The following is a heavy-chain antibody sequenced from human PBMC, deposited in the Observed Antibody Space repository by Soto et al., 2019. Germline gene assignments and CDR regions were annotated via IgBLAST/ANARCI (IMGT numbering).Heavy chain of an antibody. J-gene: IGHJ4*02. CDR2: ISGSGGST. Sequence: GGSLRLSCAASGFTFSSYAMSWVRQAPGKGLEWVSAISGSGGSTYYADSVKGRFTISRDNSKNTLYLQMNSLRAEDTAVYYCASLSSSWLITSFDYWGQGTLVTVSS. D-gene: IGHD6-13*01. CDR3: ASLSSSWLITSFDY. V-gene: IGHV3-23*01. CDR1: GFTFSSYA.